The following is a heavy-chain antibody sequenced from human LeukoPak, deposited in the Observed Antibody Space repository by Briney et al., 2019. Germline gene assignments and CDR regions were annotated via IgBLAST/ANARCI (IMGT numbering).Heavy chain of an antibody. V-gene: IGHV1-2*02. CDR1: GYTFTVYY. Sequence: GASVKVSCKASGYTFTVYYIHWVRQAPGQGLEWMGWINPNSGGTNYAQKFEGRVTMTRDTSISTAYMELSSLRSDDTAMYYCARPSSTWWPTFDYWGQGTLVTVSS. D-gene: IGHD6-13*01. J-gene: IGHJ4*02. CDR3: ARPSSTWWPTFDY. CDR2: INPNSGGT.